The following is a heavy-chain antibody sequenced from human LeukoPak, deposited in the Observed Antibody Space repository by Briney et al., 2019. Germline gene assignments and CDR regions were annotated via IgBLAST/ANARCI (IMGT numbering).Heavy chain of an antibody. CDR2: IRSKIYGATI. J-gene: IGHJ4*02. Sequence: GGSLRLSCAASGFTFSNYWMSWVRQAPGKGLAWVGFIRSKIYGATIDYAASVKGRFTISRDDSKSTAYLEMNSLKSEDTAVYYCSRGDMVAGSLDYWGQGTLVTVSS. CDR3: SRGDMVAGSLDY. CDR1: GFTFSNYW. D-gene: IGHD6-13*01. V-gene: IGHV3-49*04.